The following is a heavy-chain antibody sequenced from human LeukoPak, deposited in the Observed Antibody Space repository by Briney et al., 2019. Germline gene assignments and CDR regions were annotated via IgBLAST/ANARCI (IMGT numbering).Heavy chain of an antibody. CDR3: ATHPKPKTFDP. Sequence: GASLRLSCAASGFIFSSYDMSWVRQAPGKGLEWVSSISGTGGNTYYADSVKGRFTVSRDNSKNTLYLQMNSLRVEDTAVYYCATHPKPKTFDPWGQGTLVTVSS. D-gene: IGHD1-14*01. CDR2: ISGTGGNT. J-gene: IGHJ5*02. CDR1: GFIFSSYD. V-gene: IGHV3-23*01.